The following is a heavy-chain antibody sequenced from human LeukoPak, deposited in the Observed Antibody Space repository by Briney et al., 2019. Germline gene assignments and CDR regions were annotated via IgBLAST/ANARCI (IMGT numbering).Heavy chain of an antibody. CDR2: ISAYNGNT. Sequence: GASVKVSCKASGYTFTSYGISWVRQAPGQGLEWMGWISAYNGNTNYAQKLQGRVTMTTDTSTSTAYMELRSLRSDDTAVYYCARDRRGNWAFYYYYYMDVWGKGTTVTISS. CDR3: ARDRRGNWAFYYYYYMDV. D-gene: IGHD7-27*01. CDR1: GYTFTSYG. V-gene: IGHV1-18*01. J-gene: IGHJ6*03.